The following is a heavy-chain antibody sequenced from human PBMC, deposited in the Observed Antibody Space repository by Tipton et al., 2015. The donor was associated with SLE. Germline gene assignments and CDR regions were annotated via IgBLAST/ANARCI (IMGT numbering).Heavy chain of an antibody. CDR3: ARKISVPAWGDYFDY. CDR2: IYHSGGI. Sequence: TLSLTCVVSGYSITSDNYWDWIRPPPGKGLEWIGSIYHSGGICYNPSFESRVTLSIDTSKNQFSLKLTSVTAADTAVYYCARKISVPAWGDYFDYWGLGTRVIVSS. CDR1: GYSITSDNY. V-gene: IGHV4-38-2*01. D-gene: IGHD3-16*01. J-gene: IGHJ4*02.